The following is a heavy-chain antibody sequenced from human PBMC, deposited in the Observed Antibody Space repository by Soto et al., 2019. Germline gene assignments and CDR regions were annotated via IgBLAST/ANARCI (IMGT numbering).Heavy chain of an antibody. CDR2: ISYDGSNK. Sequence: QVQLVESGGCVVQPGRSLRLSCAASGFTFSSYGMHWVRQAPGKGLEWVAVISYDGSNKYYADSVKGRFTISRDNSKNTLYLQMNSLRAEDTAVYYCAKGAFVVVVTAGFDYWGQGTLVTVSS. V-gene: IGHV3-30*18. D-gene: IGHD2-21*02. CDR3: AKGAFVVVVTAGFDY. J-gene: IGHJ4*02. CDR1: GFTFSSYG.